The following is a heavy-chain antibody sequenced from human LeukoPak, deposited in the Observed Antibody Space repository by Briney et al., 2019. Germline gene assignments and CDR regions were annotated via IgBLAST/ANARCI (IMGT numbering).Heavy chain of an antibody. J-gene: IGHJ5*02. CDR2: ISGTSGTT. V-gene: IGHV3-23*01. CDR3: ARVQPDNNDEYNWFDP. D-gene: IGHD1-1*01. Sequence: GGSLRLSCAASGFTFNSYAMTWARQGAGRGLEWVSTISGTSGTTNYADSVEGRFSISRDDSKNTLYLQMTSLRVEDTAVYFCARVQPDNNDEYNWFDPWGQGTQVTVSS. CDR1: GFTFNSYA.